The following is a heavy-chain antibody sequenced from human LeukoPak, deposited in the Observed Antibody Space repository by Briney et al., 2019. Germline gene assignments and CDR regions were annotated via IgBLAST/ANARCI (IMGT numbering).Heavy chain of an antibody. V-gene: IGHV1-46*01. D-gene: IGHD4-17*01. CDR3: ASDNGDYPYYYGMDV. J-gene: IGHJ6*02. Sequence: ASVKVSCKASGYTFTSYYMHWVRQAPGQGLEWMGIINPSGGSTSYAQKFQGRVTMTRDTSTSTVYMELSSLRSEDTAVYYCASDNGDYPYYYGMDVWGQGTTVTVSS. CDR1: GYTFTSYY. CDR2: INPSGGST.